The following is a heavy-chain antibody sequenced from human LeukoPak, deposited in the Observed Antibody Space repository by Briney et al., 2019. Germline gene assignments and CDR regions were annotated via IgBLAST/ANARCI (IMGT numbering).Heavy chain of an antibody. CDR2: IYYSGIA. J-gene: IGHJ4*02. CDR1: GGSISSGDYQ. V-gene: IGHV4-30-4*08. Sequence: SQTLSLTCTVSGGSISSGDYQWSWIRQPPGKGLEWIGYIYYSGIAYYNPSLKSRLTISADTSKNQFSLKLSSVTAADTAVYYCARAGPAYYGDYFDYWGQGTLVTVSS. CDR3: ARAGPAYYGDYFDY. D-gene: IGHD4-17*01.